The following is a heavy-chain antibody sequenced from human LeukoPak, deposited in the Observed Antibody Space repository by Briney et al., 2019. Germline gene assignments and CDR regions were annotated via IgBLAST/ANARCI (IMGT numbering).Heavy chain of an antibody. D-gene: IGHD1-1*01. CDR1: GYTFTGYF. V-gene: IGHV1-2*02. J-gene: IGHJ5*02. Sequence: ASVKVSCKASGYTFTGYFMPWVRQAPGPALEWMGWINPKTGVTNYEQKLQGRVIMTRDTSISTVYMEVTRLTSDDTAVYYCARHMTTANNWFDPWGQGTLVTVSS. CDR3: ARHMTTANNWFDP. CDR2: INPKTGVT.